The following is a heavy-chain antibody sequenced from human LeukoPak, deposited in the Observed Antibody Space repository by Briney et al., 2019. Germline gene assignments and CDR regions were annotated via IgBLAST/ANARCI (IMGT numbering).Heavy chain of an antibody. V-gene: IGHV3-23*01. J-gene: IGHJ4*02. CDR3: AKDRRGFTYGSDY. Sequence: GGSLRLSCAAPGFTFSSCAMNWVRQAPGKGLEWVSGISASGGDTYYADSVKGRFTISRDNSKNTLYLQMSSLRAEDTAIYYCAKDRRGFTYGSDYWGQGTLVTVSS. CDR2: ISASGGDT. D-gene: IGHD5-18*01. CDR1: GFTFSSCA.